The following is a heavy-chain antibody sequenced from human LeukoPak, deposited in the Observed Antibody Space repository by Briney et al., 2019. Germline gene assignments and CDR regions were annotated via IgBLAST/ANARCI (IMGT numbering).Heavy chain of an antibody. V-gene: IGHV5-51*01. CDR2: IYPGDSNT. D-gene: IGHD4-11*01. CDR3: ARRNGNCFDY. CDR1: GYSFPSHW. Sequence: GESLKISCQVSGYSFPSHWIGWVRQMPGKGLEWMGFIYPGDSNTRYSPSFRGQVTISVDKSISTAYLQWGSLKASDTAMYYCARRNGNCFDYWGQGSLVSVSS. J-gene: IGHJ4*02.